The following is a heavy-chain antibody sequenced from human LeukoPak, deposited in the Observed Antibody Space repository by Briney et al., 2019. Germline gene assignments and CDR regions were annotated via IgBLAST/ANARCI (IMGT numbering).Heavy chain of an antibody. D-gene: IGHD2-21*02. V-gene: IGHV3-23*01. CDR3: AKASVGVVTVMGDAFDL. Sequence: GGSLRLSCAASGLTFSSYAMSWGRQAPGEGVGWGSSIRGSGDRTYYADSVKGRFTISRDNSKDTLYLQMNSLRAEDTAVYYCAKASVGVVTVMGDAFDLWGQGTMVTVSS. CDR2: IRGSGDRT. J-gene: IGHJ3*01. CDR1: GLTFSSYA.